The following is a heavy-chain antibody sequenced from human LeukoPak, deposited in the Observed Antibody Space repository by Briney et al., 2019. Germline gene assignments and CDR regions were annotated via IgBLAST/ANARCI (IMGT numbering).Heavy chain of an antibody. CDR1: GGSFSGYY. V-gene: IGHV4-34*01. Sequence: SETLSLTCAVYGGSFSGYYWSWIRQPPGKGLEWIGEINHSGSTNYNPSLKSRVTISVDTSKNQFSLKLSSVTAADTAVYYCARSRRYCSSTSCYAGGIFDYWGQGTPVTVSS. J-gene: IGHJ4*02. CDR2: INHSGST. CDR3: ARSRRYCSSTSCYAGGIFDY. D-gene: IGHD2-2*01.